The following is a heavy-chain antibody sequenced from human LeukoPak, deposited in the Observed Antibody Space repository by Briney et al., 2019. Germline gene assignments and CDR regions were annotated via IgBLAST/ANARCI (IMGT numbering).Heavy chain of an antibody. CDR3: AKDYSDSRVADVFFEY. D-gene: IGHD2-15*01. CDR2: ITSGFTP. J-gene: IGHJ4*02. V-gene: IGHV3-23*01. Sequence: PGGSLRLSCAASGFTFSSYAMSWFRQAPGKGLEWVSGITSGFTPHYADSVKGRFTISRDNSKNMFHLQLNSLRAEDTAVYYCAKDYSDSRVADVFFEYWGQGTLVTVSS. CDR1: GFTFSSYA.